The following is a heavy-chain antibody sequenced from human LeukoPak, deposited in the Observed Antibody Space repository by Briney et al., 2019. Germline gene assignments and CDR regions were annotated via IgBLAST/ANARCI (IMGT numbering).Heavy chain of an antibody. CDR3: ASLYCSGGSCYYYYYMDV. J-gene: IGHJ6*03. CDR1: GFTVSSNY. Sequence: GGSPRLSCAASGFTVSSNYMSWVRQAPGKGLEWVSVIYSGGSTYYADSVKGRFTISRDNSKNTLYLQMNSLRAEDTAVYYCASLYCSGGSCYYYYYMDVWGKGTTVTVSS. D-gene: IGHD2-15*01. CDR2: IYSGGST. V-gene: IGHV3-66*02.